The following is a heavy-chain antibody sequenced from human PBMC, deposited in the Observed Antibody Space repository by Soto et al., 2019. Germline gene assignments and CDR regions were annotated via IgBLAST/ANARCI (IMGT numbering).Heavy chain of an antibody. V-gene: IGHV4-39*01. CDR3: ARHYYGSGSYLPTFEY. J-gene: IGHJ4*02. D-gene: IGHD3-10*01. Sequence: SKTLSLTCTVSGGSISSTTYFWGWIRQPPGKGLEWIGSISYSGSTFYNPSLKSRVTISVETSKNQFSLKLSSMTAADTAVYYCARHYYGSGSYLPTFEYWGQGTVVTVSS. CDR1: GGSISSTTYF. CDR2: ISYSGST.